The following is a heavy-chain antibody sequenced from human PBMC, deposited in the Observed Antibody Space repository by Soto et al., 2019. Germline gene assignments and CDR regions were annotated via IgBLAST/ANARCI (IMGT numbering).Heavy chain of an antibody. J-gene: IGHJ6*02. CDR2: IDPSDSYT. CDR1: GYSFTSYW. V-gene: IGHV5-10-1*01. Sequence: VESLKISCKGSGYSFTSYWISWVRQMPGKGLEWMGRIDPSDSYTNYSPSFQGHVTISADKSISTAYLQWSSLKASDTAMYYCARLSVDTAMGYYYYGMDVWGQGTTVTVSS. D-gene: IGHD5-18*01. CDR3: ARLSVDTAMGYYYYGMDV.